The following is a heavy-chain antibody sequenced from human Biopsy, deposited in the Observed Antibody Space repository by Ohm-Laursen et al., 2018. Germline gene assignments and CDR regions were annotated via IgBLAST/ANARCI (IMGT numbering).Heavy chain of an antibody. J-gene: IGHJ6*02. CDR1: GFTFSSHA. V-gene: IGHV3-23*01. CDR2: INGSGGST. Sequence: SLRLSCAATGFTFSSHAMSWVRQAPGKGLECVSVINGSGGSTYYADPVKGRFTISRDNSKNTLYLQLNSLRAEDTALYYCAKINPSSIYYYYGMDVWGQGTTVTVSS. CDR3: AKINPSSIYYYYGMDV.